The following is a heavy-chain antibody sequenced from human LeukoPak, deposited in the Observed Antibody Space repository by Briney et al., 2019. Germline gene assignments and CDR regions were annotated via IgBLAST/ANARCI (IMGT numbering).Heavy chain of an antibody. CDR2: ISSSSSTI. CDR1: GFTFSSYS. D-gene: IGHD1-26*01. J-gene: IGHJ6*03. Sequence: GGSLRLSCAASGFTFSSYSMNWVRQAPGKGLEWVSYISSSSSTIYYADSVKGRFTISRDNAKNSLYLQMNSLRVEDTAVYYCAGYGGSYPYYMDVWGKGTTVTISS. CDR3: AGYGGSYPYYMDV. V-gene: IGHV3-48*01.